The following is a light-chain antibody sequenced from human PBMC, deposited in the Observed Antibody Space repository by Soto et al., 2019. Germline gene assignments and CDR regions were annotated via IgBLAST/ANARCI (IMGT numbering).Light chain of an antibody. CDR2: DAS. J-gene: IGKJ4*01. Sequence: EIVLTQSPATLSLSPGERASLSCRASQSISVYLAWYQQKPGQAPRLLIYDASNRATGIPARFRGSGSGTDFTLTISSLEPEDFAVYYCHQRTKWPLTFGGGTKVEIK. CDR1: QSISVY. V-gene: IGKV3-11*01. CDR3: HQRTKWPLT.